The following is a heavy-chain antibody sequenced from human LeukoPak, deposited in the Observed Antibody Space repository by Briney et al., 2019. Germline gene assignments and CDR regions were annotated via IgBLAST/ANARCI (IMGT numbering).Heavy chain of an antibody. CDR2: IYSSGNT. Sequence: SETLSLTCTVSGGSISSYYWSWIRQPAGKGLEWIGRIYSSGNTNYNPSLKSRVTISLDTSKNQFSLKLSSVTAADTAVYYCAGEVGGSWFDPWGLGTLVTVSS. D-gene: IGHD1-26*01. V-gene: IGHV4-4*07. CDR1: GGSISSYY. J-gene: IGHJ5*02. CDR3: AGEVGGSWFDP.